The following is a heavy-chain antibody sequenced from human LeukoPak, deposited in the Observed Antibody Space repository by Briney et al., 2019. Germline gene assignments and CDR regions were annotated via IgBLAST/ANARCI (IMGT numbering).Heavy chain of an antibody. CDR1: GGTSSSYA. J-gene: IGHJ4*02. CDR3: ASPPYYYDSSGYYLDY. CDR2: IVPIFGTA. Sequence: GASVKVSCKASGGTSSSYAISWVRQAPGQGLEWMGGIVPIFGTANYAQKFQGRVTITADESTSTAYMELSSLRSEDTAVYYCASPPYYYDSSGYYLDYWGQGTLVTVSS. D-gene: IGHD3-22*01. V-gene: IGHV1-69*13.